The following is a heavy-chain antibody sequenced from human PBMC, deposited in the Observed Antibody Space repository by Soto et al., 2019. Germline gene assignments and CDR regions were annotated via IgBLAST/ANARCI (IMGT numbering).Heavy chain of an antibody. J-gene: IGHJ6*02. V-gene: IGHV4-39*01. CDR1: GYSVTSSDYY. CDR2: MFYSGLT. CDR3: APLSVSLSGPYGIHV. Sequence: PSETLSLTSSVSGYSVTSSDYYWAWIRQPPGKGLEWIGSMFYSGLTYYNPSLKSRVTLSVDTSKNQFSVRLNSVTAADTAVYYCAPLSVSLSGPYGIHVWGQGTTVTVS. D-gene: IGHD2-15*01.